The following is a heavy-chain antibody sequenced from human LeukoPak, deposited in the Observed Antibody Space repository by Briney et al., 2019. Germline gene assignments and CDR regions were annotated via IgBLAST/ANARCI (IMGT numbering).Heavy chain of an antibody. CDR3: AKDDAWLQYGD. Sequence: GGSLRLSCVGYGFNSSNSWMHWVRQTPGKGLVWVSRINSDASSKDYADFVKGRFTISRDNSKGTVSLQMNSLRPEDTAVYYCAKDDAWLQYGDWGRGTLVTVSS. J-gene: IGHJ4*02. V-gene: IGHV3-74*01. CDR1: GFNSSNSW. CDR2: INSDASSK. D-gene: IGHD5-24*01.